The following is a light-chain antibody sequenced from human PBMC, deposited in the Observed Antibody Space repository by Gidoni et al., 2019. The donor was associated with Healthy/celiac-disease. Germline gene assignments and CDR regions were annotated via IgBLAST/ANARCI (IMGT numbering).Light chain of an antibody. CDR1: NIGRKN. J-gene: IGLJ2*01. Sequence: SYELTQPLPVSVALGQTARITCGGNNIGRKNVHWYQQKPGQAPVLGIYRDSNRPPGIPERFSGSNSGNTATLTISRAQAGDEADYYCQVCDSSTVVFGGGTKLTVL. CDR2: RDS. V-gene: IGLV3-9*01. CDR3: QVCDSSTVV.